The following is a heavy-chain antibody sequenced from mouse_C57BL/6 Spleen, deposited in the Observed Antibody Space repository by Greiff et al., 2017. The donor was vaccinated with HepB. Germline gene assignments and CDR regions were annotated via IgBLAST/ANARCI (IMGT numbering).Heavy chain of an antibody. V-gene: IGHV14-4*01. D-gene: IGHD2-1*01. Sequence: EVKLQQSGAELVRPGASVKLSCTASGFNIKDDYMHWVKQRPEQGLEWIGWIDPENGDTEYASKFQGKATITADTSSNTAYLQLSSLTSEDTAVYYCTPLYYGNFSWFAYWGQGTLVTVSA. J-gene: IGHJ3*01. CDR3: TPLYYGNFSWFAY. CDR2: IDPENGDT. CDR1: GFNIKDDY.